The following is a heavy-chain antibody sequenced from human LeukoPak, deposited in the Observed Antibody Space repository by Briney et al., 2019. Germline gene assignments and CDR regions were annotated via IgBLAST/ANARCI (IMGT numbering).Heavy chain of an antibody. V-gene: IGHV4-39*02. D-gene: IGHD2-2*02. CDR2: IYYSGST. J-gene: IGHJ6*02. CDR1: GGSISSSSYY. CDR3: ATAPILRGEGGEHYMYGMDV. Sequence: SETLSLICTVSGGSISSSSYYWGWIRQPPGKGLEWIGSIYYSGSTYYNPSLKSRVTISVDTSKNHFSLKMTSVTAADTAVYYCATAPILRGEGGEHYMYGMDVWGQGTTVIVSS.